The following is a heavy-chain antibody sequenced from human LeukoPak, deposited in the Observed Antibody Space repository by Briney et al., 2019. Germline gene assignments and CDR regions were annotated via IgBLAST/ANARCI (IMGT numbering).Heavy chain of an antibody. J-gene: IGHJ4*02. CDR2: ISSNSSTI. V-gene: IGHV3-48*02. CDR3: APSRRYYDSSGYYYALDY. CDR1: GFTFSSYS. Sequence: PGGSLRLSCAASGFTFSSYSMNWVRQAPGKGLEWASYISSNSSTIYYADSVKGRFTISINNAKNSLYLQMNSLRDEDTAVYYCAPSRRYYDSSGYYYALDYWGQGTLVTVSS. D-gene: IGHD3-22*01.